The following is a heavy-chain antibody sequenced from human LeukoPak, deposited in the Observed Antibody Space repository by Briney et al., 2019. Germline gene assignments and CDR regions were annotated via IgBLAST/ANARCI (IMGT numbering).Heavy chain of an antibody. D-gene: IGHD2-15*01. CDR2: IYYSGST. CDR3: SVAATGLDY. CDR1: GGSISSSSYY. V-gene: IGHV4-39*01. J-gene: IGHJ4*02. Sequence: SETLSLTCTVSGGSISSSSYYWGWVRQPPGKGLEWIESIYYSGSTYYNPSLKSRVTISVDTSKNQFALKLSSVTAADTAVYYCSVAATGLDYWGQGTLVTVSS.